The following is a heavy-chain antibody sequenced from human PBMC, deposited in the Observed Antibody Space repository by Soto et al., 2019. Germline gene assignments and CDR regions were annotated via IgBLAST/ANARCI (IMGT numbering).Heavy chain of an antibody. CDR3: ARGLRYFDWSPNWFDP. D-gene: IGHD3-9*01. V-gene: IGHV3-74*01. J-gene: IGHJ5*02. CDR2: IKSDGSGT. CDR1: GFTFSSYW. Sequence: PGGSLRLSCVASGFTFSSYWMHWVRQAPGKGLVWVSRIKSDGSGTYYADSVEGRLTISRDNAKNTLYLQMNSLRAEDTAVYYCARGLRYFDWSPNWFDPWGQGTLVTVSS.